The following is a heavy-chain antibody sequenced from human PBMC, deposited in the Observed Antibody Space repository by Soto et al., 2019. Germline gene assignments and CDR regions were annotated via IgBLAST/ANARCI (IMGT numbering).Heavy chain of an antibody. V-gene: IGHV1-18*01. CDR1: GYTFTSYG. D-gene: IGHD6-6*01. Sequence: ASVKVSCKASGYTFTSYGISWVRQAPGQGLEWMGWISAYNGNTNYAQKLQGRVTMTTDTSTSTAYMELRSLRSDDTAVYCCARVYSSSSEYYYYGMDVWGQGTTVTVSS. J-gene: IGHJ6*02. CDR2: ISAYNGNT. CDR3: ARVYSSSSEYYYYGMDV.